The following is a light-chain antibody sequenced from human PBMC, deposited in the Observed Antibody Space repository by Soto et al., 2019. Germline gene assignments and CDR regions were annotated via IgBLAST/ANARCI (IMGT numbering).Light chain of an antibody. Sequence: SYELTRPPSVSVSPGQTASITCSGDKLGDKYACWYQQKPGQSPVLVIYQDSKRPSGIPERFSGSNSGNTATLTISGTQAMDEADYYCQAWDSSTVVFGAGTTLTVL. CDR3: QAWDSSTVV. J-gene: IGLJ2*01. V-gene: IGLV3-1*01. CDR1: KLGDKY. CDR2: QDS.